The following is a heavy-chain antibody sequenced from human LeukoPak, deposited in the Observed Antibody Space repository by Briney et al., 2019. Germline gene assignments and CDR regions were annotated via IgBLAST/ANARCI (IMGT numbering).Heavy chain of an antibody. D-gene: IGHD3-10*01. Sequence: ASVKVSCKASGYSFTNYYLHWVRQAPGQGFEWMGIINPAGGTTTYAQKFQGRVTMTRDTSTSTVYMELSSLRSEDTAVYYCARGGFTTMVRGVIITFDAFDIWGQGTMVTAST. CDR1: GYSFTNYY. CDR2: INPAGGTT. V-gene: IGHV1-46*01. J-gene: IGHJ3*02. CDR3: ARGGFTTMVRGVIITFDAFDI.